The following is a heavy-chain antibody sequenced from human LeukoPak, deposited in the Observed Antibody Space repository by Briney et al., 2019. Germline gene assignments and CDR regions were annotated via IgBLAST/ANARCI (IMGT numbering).Heavy chain of an antibody. Sequence: GGSLRLSCTASGFTLSNFWMTWVRQAPGKGLEWVANIKSDGSEKYYRDSVKGRLTISRDNTMNSLYLQMKSLRAEDSALYYCVRTSGSNGRVVVTNGGNFDYWGPGTLVTVSS. CDR2: IKSDGSEK. V-gene: IGHV3-7*03. D-gene: IGHD2-15*01. J-gene: IGHJ4*02. CDR3: VRTSGSNGRVVVTNGGNFDY. CDR1: GFTLSNFW.